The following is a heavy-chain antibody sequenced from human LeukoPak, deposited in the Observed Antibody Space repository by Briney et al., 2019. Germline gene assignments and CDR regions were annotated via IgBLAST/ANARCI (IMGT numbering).Heavy chain of an antibody. Sequence: SETLSLTCAVYGGSFSGYYWRWIRQPPGKGLEWIGEINHSGSTNYNPSLKSRVTISVDTSKNQFSLKLSSVTAADTAVYYCARGDSSGYSRGAYYFDYWGQGTLVTVSS. D-gene: IGHD3-22*01. J-gene: IGHJ4*02. CDR3: ARGDSSGYSRGAYYFDY. CDR1: GGSFSGYY. V-gene: IGHV4-34*01. CDR2: INHSGST.